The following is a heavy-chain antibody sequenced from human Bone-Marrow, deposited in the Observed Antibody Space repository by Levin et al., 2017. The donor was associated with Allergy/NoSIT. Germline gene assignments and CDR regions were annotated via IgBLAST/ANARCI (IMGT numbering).Heavy chain of an antibody. CDR2: IVPKLDTT. Sequence: GASVKVSCKASGSTYSSYAINWVRQAPGQGLEWMGVIVPKLDTTNYAQRFQGRVTITADKSTSTAYMELNSLKSEDTAIYYCATVAGLGSWGQGTLVTVS. CDR3: ATVAGLGS. CDR1: GSTYSSYA. V-gene: IGHV1-69*06. J-gene: IGHJ5*02. D-gene: IGHD6-19*01.